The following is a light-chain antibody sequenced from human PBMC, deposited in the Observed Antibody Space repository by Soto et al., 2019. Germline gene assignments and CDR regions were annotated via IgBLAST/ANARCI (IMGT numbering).Light chain of an antibody. Sequence: QSALTQPASVSGSPGQSITMSCTGTSSDVGSYNFVSWYQQYPGKAPKLIIYEGIKRPSGVSNRFSGSKSGNTASLTISGLQADDEADYYCCSYAGSSTLVYGGGTKLTVL. CDR3: CSYAGSSTLV. CDR1: SSDVGSYNF. J-gene: IGLJ2*01. V-gene: IGLV2-23*01. CDR2: EGI.